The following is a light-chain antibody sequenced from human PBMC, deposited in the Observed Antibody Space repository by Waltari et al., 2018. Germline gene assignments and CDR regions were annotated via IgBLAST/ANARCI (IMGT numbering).Light chain of an antibody. CDR2: DVS. J-gene: IGLJ1*01. V-gene: IGLV2-11*01. Sequence: QSALTQPRSVSGSPGQSVTISCTGSSSDIGDYHYVSWYQQHPGKAPKFMIYDVSKRPSGGPDRFSGSKSGNTASLTISGLQTEDEADYYCCSYGGSFSSGYVFGSGTKVTVL. CDR1: SSDIGDYHY. CDR3: CSYGGSFSSGYV.